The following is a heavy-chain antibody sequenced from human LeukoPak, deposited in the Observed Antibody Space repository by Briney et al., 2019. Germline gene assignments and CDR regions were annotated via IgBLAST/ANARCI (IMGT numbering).Heavy chain of an antibody. CDR1: GFIFSSYG. CDR2: IWHDESDK. CDR3: TRQSENFSLDY. Sequence: GGSLRLSCAASGFIFSSYGMHWVRQAPGKGLEWVAIIWHDESDKYYADSVKGRFTISRDNSKNTLYLQMNSLRAEDTAVYFCTRQSENFSLDYWGQGTLVTVSS. J-gene: IGHJ4*02. V-gene: IGHV3-33*08. D-gene: IGHD3-3*01.